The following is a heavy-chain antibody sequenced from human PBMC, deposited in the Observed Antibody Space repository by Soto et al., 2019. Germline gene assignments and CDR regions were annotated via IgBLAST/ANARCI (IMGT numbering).Heavy chain of an antibody. V-gene: IGHV3-21*06. CDR1: GFTLRTCT. CDR3: VRGMNPLF. J-gene: IGHJ4*01. Sequence: GRSLRLSCAASGFTLRTCTMNWVRQAPGKGLEWVSSISISSSDRYYADSVRGRFTISRDNAKNALYLQMNSLRADDTAVYFCVRGMNPLFGGQGTLVTVSS. CDR2: ISISSSDR.